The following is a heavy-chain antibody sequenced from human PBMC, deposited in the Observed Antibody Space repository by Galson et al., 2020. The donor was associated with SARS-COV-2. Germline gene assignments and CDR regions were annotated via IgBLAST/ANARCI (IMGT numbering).Heavy chain of an antibody. CDR1: GDSIATGEYY. CDR2: IYFSGTT. D-gene: IGHD4-17*01. V-gene: IGHV4-30-4*01. Sequence: ASETLSLTCTVSGDSIATGEYYWSWIRQPPGQGLEWIGYIYFSGTTHYNPSLKSRLTISVDTSQNQISLKLTSVTATDTAVYYCARVRDYGDHSWFDPWGQGNLVTVSS. CDR3: ARVRDYGDHSWFDP. J-gene: IGHJ5*02.